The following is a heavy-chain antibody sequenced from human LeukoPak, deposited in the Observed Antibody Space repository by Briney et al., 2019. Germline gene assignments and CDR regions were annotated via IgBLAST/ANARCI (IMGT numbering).Heavy chain of an antibody. CDR2: FLLIFGTA. J-gene: IGHJ4*02. CDR3: AKVWDNSPRGRFDD. D-gene: IGHD2/OR15-2a*01. CDR1: AGTFSSYA. V-gene: IGHV1-69*05. Sequence: SVKVSCSASAGTFSSYAISWVRQAPVQGLEWMGRFLLIFGTANYAQKFQGRDTITTDKSTSTAYMELSSLRSEDTAVYYCAKVWDNSPRGRFDDWGQGTRVIVSS.